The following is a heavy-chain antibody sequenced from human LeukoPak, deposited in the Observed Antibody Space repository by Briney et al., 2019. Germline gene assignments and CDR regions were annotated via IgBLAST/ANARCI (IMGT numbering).Heavy chain of an antibody. J-gene: IGHJ4*02. CDR1: GYTFTSYY. Sequence: ASVKVSCKACGYTFTSYYMHWVRQAPGQGLEWMGIINPSGGSTSYAQKFQGRVTMTRDTSTSTVYMELSSLRSEDTAVYYCARGKLERRSRRYFDYWGQGTLVTVSS. D-gene: IGHD1-1*01. CDR3: ARGKLERRSRRYFDY. V-gene: IGHV1-46*03. CDR2: INPSGGST.